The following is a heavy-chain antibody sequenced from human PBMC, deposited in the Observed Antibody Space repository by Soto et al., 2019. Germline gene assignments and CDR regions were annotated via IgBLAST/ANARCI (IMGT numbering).Heavy chain of an antibody. J-gene: IGHJ4*02. CDR1: GGSIISGY. CDR2: ISYSGNT. Sequence: AETLSLTCTVSGGSIISGYWSWIRQPPGKGLEWIGYISYSGNTNYNPSLKSRVTMSVDTPKNQFSLRLSSVTTADTAVYYCAGLRGYAGSPIDYWGQGTLVTVSS. CDR3: AGLRGYAGSPIDY. V-gene: IGHV4-59*01. D-gene: IGHD2-15*01.